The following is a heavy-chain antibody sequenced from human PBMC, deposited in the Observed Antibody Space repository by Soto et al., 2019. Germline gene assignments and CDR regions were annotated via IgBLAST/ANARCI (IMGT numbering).Heavy chain of an antibody. CDR3: ARDLGMTRARAFDI. Sequence: QVQLQESGPGLVKPSETLPLTCTVSGGSISSYYWSWIRQPPGKGLEWIGYIYYSGSTNYNPSLKSRVTISVDTSKNQFSLKLSSVTAADTAVYYCARDLGMTRARAFDIWGQGTMVTVSS. V-gene: IGHV4-59*01. CDR1: GGSISSYY. D-gene: IGHD4-17*01. CDR2: IYYSGST. J-gene: IGHJ3*02.